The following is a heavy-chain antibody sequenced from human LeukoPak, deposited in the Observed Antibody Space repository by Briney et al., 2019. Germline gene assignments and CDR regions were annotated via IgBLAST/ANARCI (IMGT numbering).Heavy chain of an antibody. CDR1: GGTFSSYA. CDR3: ARGGYYYDSSGYSHLPDY. CDR2: IIPIVGTT. J-gene: IGHJ4*02. V-gene: IGHV1-69*13. D-gene: IGHD3-22*01. Sequence: SVKVSCKASGGTFSSYAFSWVRQAPGQGLEWMGGIIPIVGTTNYAQMFQGRVTVTADESTSTAYMELSSLRSEDTAVYYCARGGYYYDSSGYSHLPDYWGQGTLVTVSA.